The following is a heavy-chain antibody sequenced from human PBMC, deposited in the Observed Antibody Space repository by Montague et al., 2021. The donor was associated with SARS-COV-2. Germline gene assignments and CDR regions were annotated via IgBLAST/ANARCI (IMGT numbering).Heavy chain of an antibody. Sequence: SLRLSCAASGFTFHDYAMHWVRQTPGKGLEWVSGISWNSDRKDYADSVKGRFTISRDNVKNVLYLQMNSLRREDTAWYYCAKDTSSWIRELPDYWGQGTLVTVSS. D-gene: IGHD5-12*01. CDR3: AKDTSSWIRELPDY. CDR2: ISWNSDRK. CDR1: GFTFHDYA. V-gene: IGHV3-9*01. J-gene: IGHJ4*02.